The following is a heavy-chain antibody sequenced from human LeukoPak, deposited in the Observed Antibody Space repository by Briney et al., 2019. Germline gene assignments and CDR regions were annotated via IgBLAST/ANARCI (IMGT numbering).Heavy chain of an antibody. CDR1: GGSLTIDQ. V-gene: IGHV4-59*01. Sequence: SQTLSLAWTVAGGSLTIDQWNWIRQPPRKGMEWIGYMYYTGSTTYNPSLKARVSFSLGASTTEFTLKLSSVTAADTAVYYCARGLSETSWYPRTNSFVTCGQGTMVTVSS. J-gene: IGHJ3*02. CDR2: MYYTGST. D-gene: IGHD6-13*01. CDR3: ARGLSETSWYPRTNSFVT.